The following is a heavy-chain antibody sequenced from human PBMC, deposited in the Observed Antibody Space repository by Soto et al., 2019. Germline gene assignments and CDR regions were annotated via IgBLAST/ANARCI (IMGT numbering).Heavy chain of an antibody. CDR1: GFTFSSYE. J-gene: IGHJ6*02. CDR3: ARDQDLYDILTVTYSGMDV. D-gene: IGHD3-9*01. V-gene: IGHV3-48*03. CDR2: ISSSGSTI. Sequence: VGSLRLSCAASGFTFSSYEMNWVRQAPGKGLEWVSYISSSGSTIYYADSVKGRFTISRDNAKNSLYLQMNSLRAEDTAVYYCARDQDLYDILTVTYSGMDVWGQGTTVTVSS.